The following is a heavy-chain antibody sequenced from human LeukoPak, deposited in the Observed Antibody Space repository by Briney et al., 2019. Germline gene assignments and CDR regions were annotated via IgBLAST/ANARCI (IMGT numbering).Heavy chain of an antibody. V-gene: IGHV4-59*01. CDR3: ARTASGSYSWIDAFDI. D-gene: IGHD1-26*01. CDR1: GGSISSYY. J-gene: IGHJ3*02. CDR2: IYYSGST. Sequence: PSETLSLTCTVSGGSISSYYWSWLRQPPGKGLEWIGYIYYSGSTNYNPSLKSRVTISVDTSKNQFSLKLSSVTAADTAVYYCARTASGSYSWIDAFDIWGQGTMVTVSS.